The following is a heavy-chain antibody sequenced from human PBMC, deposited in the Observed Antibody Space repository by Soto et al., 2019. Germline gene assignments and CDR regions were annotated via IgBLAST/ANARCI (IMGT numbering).Heavy chain of an antibody. D-gene: IGHD5-12*01. Sequence: SETLSLTCTVSGGSISSGGYYWSWIRQHPGKGLEWIGYIYYSGSTYYNPSLKSRVTISVDTSKNQFSLKLSSVTAADTAVYCCGRGRPRERRYSGYDPQLQFDCWGPGTRVTVSS. CDR3: GRGRPRERRYSGYDPQLQFDC. V-gene: IGHV4-31*03. J-gene: IGHJ4*02. CDR1: GGSISSGGYY. CDR2: IYYSGST.